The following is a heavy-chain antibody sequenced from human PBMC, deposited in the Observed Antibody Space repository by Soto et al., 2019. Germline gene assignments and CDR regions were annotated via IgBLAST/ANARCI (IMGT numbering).Heavy chain of an antibody. CDR1: GFTFSSYG. CDR2: ISYDGSNK. Sequence: GGSLRLSCAASGFTFSSYGMHWVRQAPGKGLEWVAVISYDGSNKYYADSVKGRFTISRDNSKNTLYLQMNSLRAEDTAVYYCAKDALPVAGPLYFDYWGQGTLVTVSS. V-gene: IGHV3-30*18. D-gene: IGHD6-19*01. J-gene: IGHJ4*02. CDR3: AKDALPVAGPLYFDY.